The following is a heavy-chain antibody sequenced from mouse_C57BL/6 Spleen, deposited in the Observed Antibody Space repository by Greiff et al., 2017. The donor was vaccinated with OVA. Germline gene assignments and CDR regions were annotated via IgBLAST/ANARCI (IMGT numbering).Heavy chain of an antibody. J-gene: IGHJ1*03. CDR3: ARPGIPGSSYVEWYFDV. CDR2: VYPYNGGT. V-gene: IGHV1-36*01. CDR1: GFTFTDYY. Sequence: EVKLQESGPVLVKPGPSVKISCKASGFTFTDYYMHWVKQSHGKSLEWIGLVYPYNGGTSYNQKFKGKATLTVDTSSSTAYMELNSLTSEDSAVYYCARPGIPGSSYVEWYFDVWGTGTTVTVSS. D-gene: IGHD1-1*01.